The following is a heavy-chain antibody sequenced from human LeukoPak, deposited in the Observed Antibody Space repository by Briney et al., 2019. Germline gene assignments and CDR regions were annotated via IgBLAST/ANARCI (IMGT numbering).Heavy chain of an antibody. CDR1: GFTFSSYG. J-gene: IGHJ4*02. CDR2: IWYDGSNK. V-gene: IGHV3-33*01. D-gene: IGHD2-2*01. CDR3: ARGGCSSTSCYDH. Sequence: GGSLRLSCAPSGFTFSSYGMHWVRQAPGKGLEWVAVIWYDGSNKYYADSVKGRFTISRDNSKNTLYVQMNSLRDEDTAVYYCARGGCSSTSCYDHWGQGTLVTVSS.